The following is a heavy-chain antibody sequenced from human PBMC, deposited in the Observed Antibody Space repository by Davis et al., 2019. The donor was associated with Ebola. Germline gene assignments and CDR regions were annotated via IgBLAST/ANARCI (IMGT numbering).Heavy chain of an antibody. CDR3: ARDAPLSSGYSSGWFDY. D-gene: IGHD6-19*01. CDR2: IIPIFGTA. V-gene: IGHV1-69*06. CDR1: SFSFFFFS. Sequence: AASVKVSCSSSSFSFFFFSFFCVRQAPGQGLEWMGGIIPIFGTANYAQKSQGRVTITVDKATSTANMELSSLRSEDTAVYYCARDAPLSSGYSSGWFDYRGKGT. J-gene: IGHJ4*02.